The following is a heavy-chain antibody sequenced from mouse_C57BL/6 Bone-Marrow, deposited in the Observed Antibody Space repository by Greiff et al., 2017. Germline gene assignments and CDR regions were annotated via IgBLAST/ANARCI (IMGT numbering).Heavy chain of an antibody. CDR2: IDPSDSST. J-gene: IGHJ2*01. D-gene: IGHD2-3*01. V-gene: IGHV1-69*01. CDR1: GYTFTSYW. CDR3: ARLGWFFDY. Sequence: QVQLQQPGAELVMPGASVKLSCKASGYTFTSYWMHWVKQRPGQGLEWIGEIDPSDSSTNYNQKFKGKATLTVDKSSSSAYMQLISLTAEDSAVYYCARLGWFFDYWGQGTTLTVSS.